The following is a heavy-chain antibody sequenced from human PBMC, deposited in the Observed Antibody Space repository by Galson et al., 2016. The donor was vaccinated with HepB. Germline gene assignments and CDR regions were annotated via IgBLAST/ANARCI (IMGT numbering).Heavy chain of an antibody. Sequence: SLRLSCAASGFPFSKYWMHWVRQAPGKGLEWVSRINTDGSSTTYADSVKGRFTISRDNAKNTLYLQMNSLRAEDTALYYCTRVHREGIAAAGFQIWGQGTLVTVSS. CDR3: TRVHREGIAAAGFQI. J-gene: IGHJ4*02. D-gene: IGHD6-13*01. V-gene: IGHV3-74*01. CDR1: GFPFSKYW. CDR2: INTDGSST.